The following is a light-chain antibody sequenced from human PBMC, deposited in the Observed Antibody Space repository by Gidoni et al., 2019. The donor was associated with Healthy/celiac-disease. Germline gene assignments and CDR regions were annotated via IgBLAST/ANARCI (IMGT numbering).Light chain of an antibody. J-gene: IGLJ1*01. V-gene: IGLV2-23*01. CDR3: CSYAGSSTFYV. CDR2: EGS. Sequence: QSALTPPASVSGSPGQSITISCTGTSSDVGSYTLVSWYQQHPGKAPKLMIYEGSKRPSGVSNRFSGSKSGNTASLTISGLQAEDEADYYCCSYAGSSTFYVFGTGTKVTVL. CDR1: SSDVGSYTL.